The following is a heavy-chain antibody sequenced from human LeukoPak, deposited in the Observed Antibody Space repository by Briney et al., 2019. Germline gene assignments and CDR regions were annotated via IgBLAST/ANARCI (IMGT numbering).Heavy chain of an antibody. CDR2: VWYDGNNK. Sequence: PGGSLRLSCAASGFTFRSYGMHWVRQAPGKGLEWVAIVWYDGNNKYYTDSVKGRFTVSRDNSKDTVSLQLNSLRAEDTAVYYCARGSGAAAGAFDYWGQGTVVTVPS. CDR1: GFTFRSYG. D-gene: IGHD6-13*01. J-gene: IGHJ4*02. CDR3: ARGSGAAAGAFDY. V-gene: IGHV3-33*01.